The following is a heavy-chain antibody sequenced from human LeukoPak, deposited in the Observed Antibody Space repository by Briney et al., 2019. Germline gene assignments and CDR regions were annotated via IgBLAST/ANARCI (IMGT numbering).Heavy chain of an antibody. CDR1: GFTFSSYS. CDR2: ISSSSSYI. V-gene: IGHV3-21*01. CDR3: AREAYNAPDYYGSGSYYIAGFDY. Sequence: SGGSLRLSCAASGFTFSSYSMNWVRQAPGKGLEWVSSISSSSSYIYYADSVKGRFTSSRDNAKNSLYLQMNSLRAEDTAVYYCAREAYNAPDYYGSGSYYIAGFDYWGQGTLVTVSS. J-gene: IGHJ4*02. D-gene: IGHD3-10*01.